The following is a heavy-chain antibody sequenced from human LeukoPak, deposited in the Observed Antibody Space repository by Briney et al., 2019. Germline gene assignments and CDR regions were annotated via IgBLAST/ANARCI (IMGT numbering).Heavy chain of an antibody. Sequence: SVKVSCKASGGTFSSYAISWVRQAPGQGPEWMGGFIPIFGTANYAQKFQGRVTITTDESTTTTYMDLSSLRSEDTAVYYCARGGINYGESYYYYYMDVWGKGSTVTVSS. J-gene: IGHJ6*03. CDR1: GGTFSSYA. CDR3: ARGGINYGESYYYYYMDV. CDR2: FIPIFGTA. V-gene: IGHV1-69*05. D-gene: IGHD4/OR15-4a*01.